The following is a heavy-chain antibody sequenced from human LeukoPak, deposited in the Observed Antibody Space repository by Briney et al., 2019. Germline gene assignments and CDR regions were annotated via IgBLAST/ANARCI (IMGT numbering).Heavy chain of an antibody. Sequence: ASVKVSCKASGYTFTSYAMHWVRQAPGQRLEWMGWLNAGNENTKYSQKFQGRVSITRDTSASTAYMELSSLTSEDTAVYYCARDLYGDYFDYWGQGTLVTVSS. D-gene: IGHD3-16*01. CDR2: LNAGNENT. CDR3: ARDLYGDYFDY. CDR1: GYTFTSYA. J-gene: IGHJ4*02. V-gene: IGHV1-3*01.